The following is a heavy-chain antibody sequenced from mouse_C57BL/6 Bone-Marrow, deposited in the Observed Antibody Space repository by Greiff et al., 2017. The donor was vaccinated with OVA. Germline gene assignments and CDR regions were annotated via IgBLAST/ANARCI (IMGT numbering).Heavy chain of an antibody. Sequence: VQLQESGPELVKPGASVKISCKASGYAFSSSWMNWVKQRPGKGLEWIGRIYPGDGDTNYNGKFKGKATLTADKSSSTAYMQLSSLTSEDSAVYFCARYDYGSYAMDYWGQGTSVTVSS. CDR1: GYAFSSSW. CDR3: ARYDYGSYAMDY. J-gene: IGHJ4*01. V-gene: IGHV1-82*01. D-gene: IGHD2-4*01. CDR2: IYPGDGDT.